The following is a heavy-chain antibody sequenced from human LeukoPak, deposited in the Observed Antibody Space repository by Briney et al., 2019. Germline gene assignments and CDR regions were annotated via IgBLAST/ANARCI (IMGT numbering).Heavy chain of an antibody. Sequence: PGDSDTRYSPSFQGQVTISADKSISTAYLQWSSLKASDTAMYYCARGGSSGCYRGENFDYWGQGTLVTVSS. J-gene: IGHJ4*02. V-gene: IGHV5-51*01. D-gene: IGHD6-19*01. CDR3: ARGGSSGCYRGENFDY. CDR2: PGDSDT.